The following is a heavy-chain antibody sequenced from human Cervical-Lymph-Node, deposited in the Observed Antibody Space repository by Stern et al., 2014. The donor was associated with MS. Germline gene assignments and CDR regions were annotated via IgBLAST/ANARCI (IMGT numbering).Heavy chain of an antibody. CDR3: AHGLEIRLWAAY. J-gene: IGHJ4*02. D-gene: IGHD5-18*01. CDR1: GFSLSTSGVG. Sequence: QITLKESGPTLVKPTQTLTLTCTFSGFSLSTSGVGVGWIRQPPGKALEWIAFIYWDDDKRYSPSLKSRLTITKDTSKNQVVLTMTNMDPVDTATYYCAHGLEIRLWAAYWGQGTLVTVSS. CDR2: IYWDDDK. V-gene: IGHV2-5*02.